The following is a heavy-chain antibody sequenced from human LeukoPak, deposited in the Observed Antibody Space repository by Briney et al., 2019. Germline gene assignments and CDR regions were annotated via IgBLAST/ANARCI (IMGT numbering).Heavy chain of an antibody. CDR2: IYHSGRT. D-gene: IGHD6-6*01. Sequence: PSETLSLTCTVSGYSISSGYYWGWIRQPPGKGLEWIGSIYHSGRTFYNPSLKSRVTISVDTSKNQFSLKLSSVTAADTAVYYCARDPSASIAARGVWFDPWGQGTLVTVSS. CDR3: ARDPSASIAARGVWFDP. J-gene: IGHJ5*02. CDR1: GYSISSGYY. V-gene: IGHV4-38-2*02.